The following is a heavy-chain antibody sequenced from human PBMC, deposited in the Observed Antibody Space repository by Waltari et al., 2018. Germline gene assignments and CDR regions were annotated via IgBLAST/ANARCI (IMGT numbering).Heavy chain of an antibody. CDR3: TKNSGWDSDS. V-gene: IGHV3-7*01. D-gene: IGHD6-19*01. CDR1: GFPFSKYW. J-gene: IGHJ5*01. CDR2: INQDGSEK. Sequence: EVQVVESGGDLVQPGGSLRLSCAAAGFPFSKYWLPGFRRTPGKGLEWLANINQDGSEKNYEDSVKGRFTISRDNANNSLYLQMNNLRAEDTAIYYCTKNSGWDSDSWGQGTLVTVSS.